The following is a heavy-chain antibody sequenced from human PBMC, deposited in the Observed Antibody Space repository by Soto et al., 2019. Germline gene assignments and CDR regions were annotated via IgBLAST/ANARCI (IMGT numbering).Heavy chain of an antibody. Sequence: QVQLQESGPGLVKPSETLSLTCTVSGGSISSYYWSWIRKPPGKGLEWIGYIYYSGSTNYNPSLKSRVTISVDTSKNQFSLKLSSVTAADTAVYYCAREERWLQWYGMDVWGQGTTVTVSS. D-gene: IGHD5-12*01. CDR2: IYYSGST. J-gene: IGHJ6*02. CDR3: AREERWLQWYGMDV. V-gene: IGHV4-59*01. CDR1: GGSISSYY.